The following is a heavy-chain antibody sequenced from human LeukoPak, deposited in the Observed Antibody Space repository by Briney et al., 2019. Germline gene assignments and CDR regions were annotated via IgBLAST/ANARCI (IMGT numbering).Heavy chain of an antibody. CDR2: INHSGST. D-gene: IGHD2-2*01. CDR1: GGSISSGDYY. J-gene: IGHJ5*02. V-gene: IGHV4-39*07. Sequence: PSETLSLTCTVSGGSISSGDYYWSWIRQPPGKGLEWIGEINHSGSTNYNPSLKSRVTISVDTSKNQFSLKLSSVTAADTAVYYCARGSRRCSSTSCYRNNWFDPWGQGTLVTVSS. CDR3: ARGSRRCSSTSCYRNNWFDP.